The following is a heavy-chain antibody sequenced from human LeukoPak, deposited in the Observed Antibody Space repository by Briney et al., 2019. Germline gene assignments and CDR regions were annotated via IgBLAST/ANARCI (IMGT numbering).Heavy chain of an antibody. V-gene: IGHV3-21*01. J-gene: IGHJ3*02. D-gene: IGHD4/OR15-4a*01. CDR3: ARSDGPTDAFDI. Sequence: GGSLRLSCTVSGFTFSSYSMSWVRQAPGKGLEWISSISGSSTYTLYTDSVKGRFTISRDNAKNSLYLQMNSLRAEDTAVYYCARSDGPTDAFDIWGRGTMVTLSS. CDR2: ISGSSTYT. CDR1: GFTFSSYS.